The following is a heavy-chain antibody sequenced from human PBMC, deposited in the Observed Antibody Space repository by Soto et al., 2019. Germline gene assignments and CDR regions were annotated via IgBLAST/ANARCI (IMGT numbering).Heavy chain of an antibody. CDR3: DKGPTLDIMTGYTFDY. J-gene: IGHJ4*02. CDR1: GFTFSSYA. V-gene: IGHV3-23*01. Sequence: PGGSLRLSCAASGFTFSSYAMSWVRQAPGKGLEWVSAISGSGGSTYYADSVKGRFTISRDNSKNTLYLQMNSLRAEDTAVYYCDKGPTLDIMTGYTFDYWGQGTLVTVSS. CDR2: ISGSGGST. D-gene: IGHD3-9*01.